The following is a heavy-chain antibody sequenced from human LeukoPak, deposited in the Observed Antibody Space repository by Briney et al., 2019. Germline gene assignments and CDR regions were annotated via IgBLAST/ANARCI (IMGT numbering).Heavy chain of an antibody. CDR2: ISSSSSTI. CDR1: GFTFSSYS. CDR3: ARSTVTKVGVGLYFDY. Sequence: PGGSLRLSCAASGFTFSSYSMNWVRQAPGKGLEWVSHISSSSSTIYYADSVKGRFTISRDNSKNTLYLQMNSLRAEDTAVYYCARSTVTKVGVGLYFDYWGQGTLVTVSS. J-gene: IGHJ4*02. D-gene: IGHD4-17*01. V-gene: IGHV3-48*01.